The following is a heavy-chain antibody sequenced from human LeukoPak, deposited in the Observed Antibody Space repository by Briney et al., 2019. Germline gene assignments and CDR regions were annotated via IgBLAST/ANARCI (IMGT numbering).Heavy chain of an antibody. J-gene: IGHJ5*02. CDR2: LDRESGET. Sequence: ASVKVSGKVSGSALSDLAMQWVRQVPGKGLEWMGGLDRESGETLYSDKFQGRVTMAQDTSTDTACMDLTSLTSEDTAVYYCATGHSTGYHYWFDPWGQGTLVTVSS. CDR3: ATGHSTGYHYWFDP. CDR1: GSALSDLA. V-gene: IGHV1-24*01. D-gene: IGHD2-2*03.